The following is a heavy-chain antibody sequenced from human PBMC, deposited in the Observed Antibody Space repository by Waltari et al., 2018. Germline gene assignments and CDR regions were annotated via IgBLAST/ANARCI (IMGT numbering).Heavy chain of an antibody. CDR1: GFTFSSYW. Sequence: EVQLVESGGGLVQPGGSLRLSCAASGFTFSSYWMSWVRQAPGKGLEWVANRKQDGSEKYYVDSVKGRFTISRDNAKNSLYLQMNSLRAEDTAVYYCARVRIFGVVSDYDAFDIRGQGTMVTVSS. CDR2: RKQDGSEK. V-gene: IGHV3-7*01. D-gene: IGHD3-3*01. J-gene: IGHJ3*02. CDR3: ARVRIFGVVSDYDAFDI.